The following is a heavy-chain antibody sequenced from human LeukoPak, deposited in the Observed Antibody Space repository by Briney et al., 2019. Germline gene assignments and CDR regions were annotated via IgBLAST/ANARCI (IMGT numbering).Heavy chain of an antibody. CDR3: AKDLSWY. CDR2: ISYDGSNK. D-gene: IGHD2-15*01. CDR1: GFSFRSHG. J-gene: IGHJ4*02. Sequence: GGTLRLSCAASGFSFRSHGMNWVRQAPGKGLEWVAVISYDGSNKYYADSVKGRFTISRDNSKNTLYLQMNSLRAEDTAVYYCAKDLSWYWGQGTLVTVSS. V-gene: IGHV3-30*18.